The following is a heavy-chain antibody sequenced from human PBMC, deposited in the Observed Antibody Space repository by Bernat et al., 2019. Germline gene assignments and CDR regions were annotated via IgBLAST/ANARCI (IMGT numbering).Heavy chain of an antibody. D-gene: IGHD1-26*01. CDR2: ISSSSSYI. Sequence: EVQLVESGGGLVKPGGSLRLSCAASGFTFSSYSMNWVRQAPGKGLEWVSSISSSSSYIYYADSVKGRFTISSDNAKNSLYLQMNSLRAEDTAVYYCARGRTSGSYEDYWGQGTLVTVSS. CDR3: ARGRTSGSYEDY. V-gene: IGHV3-21*01. J-gene: IGHJ4*02. CDR1: GFTFSSYS.